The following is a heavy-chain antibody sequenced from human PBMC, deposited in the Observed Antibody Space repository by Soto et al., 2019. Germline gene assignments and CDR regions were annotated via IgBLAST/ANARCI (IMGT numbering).Heavy chain of an antibody. CDR2: IWYDGSNK. CDR1: GFTFSSYG. CDR3: AGPPGYGMDV. J-gene: IGHJ6*02. V-gene: IGHV3-33*01. Sequence: PWWSLRLCCAASGFTFSSYGMHWFRQAPGKGLEWVAVIWYDGSNKYYADSVKGRFTISRDNSKNTLYLQMNSLRAEDTAVYYCAGPPGYGMDVWGQGTTVTVSS.